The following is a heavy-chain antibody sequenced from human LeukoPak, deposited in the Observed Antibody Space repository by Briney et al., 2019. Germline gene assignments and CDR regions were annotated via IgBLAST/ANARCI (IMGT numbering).Heavy chain of an antibody. D-gene: IGHD1/OR15-1a*01. CDR3: ARPGEQRYYYYGMDV. J-gene: IGHJ6*02. CDR1: GYTFTGYY. V-gene: IGHV1-2*02. CDR2: INPNSGGT. Sequence: ASVKVSCKASGYTFTGYYMPWVRQAPGQGLEWMGWINPNSGGTNYAQKFQGRVTMTRDTSISTAYMELSRLRSDDTAVYYCARPGEQRYYYYGMDVWGQGTTVTVSS.